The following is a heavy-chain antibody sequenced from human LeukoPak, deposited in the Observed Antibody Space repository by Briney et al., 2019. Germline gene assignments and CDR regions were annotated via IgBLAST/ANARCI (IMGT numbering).Heavy chain of an antibody. J-gene: IGHJ4*02. CDR2: IYHSGST. D-gene: IGHD3-3*01. Sequence: SETLSLTCAVSGGSISSGGYSWSWIRQPPGKGLEWIGYIYHSGSTYYNPSLKSRVTISVDRSKNQFSLKLSSVTAADTAVYYCASYDFWSGYAIDYWGQGTLVTVSS. CDR3: ASYDFWSGYAIDY. CDR1: GGSISSGGYS. V-gene: IGHV4-30-2*01.